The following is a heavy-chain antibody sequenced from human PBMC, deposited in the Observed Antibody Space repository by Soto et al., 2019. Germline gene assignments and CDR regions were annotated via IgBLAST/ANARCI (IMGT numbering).Heavy chain of an antibody. J-gene: IGHJ4*02. CDR2: ISGSGGST. CDR3: AKAENIAAAGNVVYY. CDR1: GFTFSSYA. D-gene: IGHD6-13*01. V-gene: IGHV3-23*01. Sequence: PGGSLRLSCAASGFTFSSYAMSWVRQAPGKGLEWVSAISGSGGSTYYADSVKGRFTISSDNSKNTLYLQMNSLRAEDTAVYYCAKAENIAAAGNVVYYWGQGTLVTVSS.